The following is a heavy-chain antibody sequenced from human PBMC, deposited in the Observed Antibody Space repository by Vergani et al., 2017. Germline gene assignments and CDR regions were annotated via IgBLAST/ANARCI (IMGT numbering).Heavy chain of an antibody. CDR1: GFTFSSYG. CDR3: ARDASPGYSSSSRGWFDP. V-gene: IGHV3-30*03. Sequence: QVQLVESGGGVVQPGRSLRLSCAASGFTFSSYGMHWVRQAPGKGLEWVAVISYDGSNKYYADSVKGRFTISRDNAKNSLYLQMNSLRAEDTAVYYCARDASPGYSSSSRGWFDPWGQGTLVTVSS. D-gene: IGHD6-6*01. CDR2: ISYDGSNK. J-gene: IGHJ5*02.